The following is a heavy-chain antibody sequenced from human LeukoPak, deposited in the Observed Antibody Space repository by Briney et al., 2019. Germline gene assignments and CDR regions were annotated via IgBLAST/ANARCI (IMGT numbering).Heavy chain of an antibody. CDR2: IDSDGSAT. CDR1: GFIFCRYW. V-gene: IGHV3-74*01. J-gene: IGHJ4*02. CDR3: PRGTAIAAGIDY. D-gene: IGHD6-13*01. Sequence: GGSLRLSCRACGFIFCRYWRHWVRRAPGKGLVWVSHIDSDGSATTYGDPATGRFTISRDNAKNTLFLQMDSLTADDSAIYYCPRGTAIAAGIDYWGQGALVTVSS.